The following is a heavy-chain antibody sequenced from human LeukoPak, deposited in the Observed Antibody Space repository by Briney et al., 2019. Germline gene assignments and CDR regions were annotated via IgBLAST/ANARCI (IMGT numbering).Heavy chain of an antibody. Sequence: SETLSLTSTVSGGSISSYYGGWIRQPPGEGLVWIGYIYYSGSTNYNPSLKSRVTISVDTSKHQFSLKLSSVTAADTAVYYCARSSGWFHFDYWGQGALVTVSS. CDR2: IYYSGST. CDR1: GGSISSYY. J-gene: IGHJ4*02. V-gene: IGHV4-59*01. D-gene: IGHD6-19*01. CDR3: ARSSGWFHFDY.